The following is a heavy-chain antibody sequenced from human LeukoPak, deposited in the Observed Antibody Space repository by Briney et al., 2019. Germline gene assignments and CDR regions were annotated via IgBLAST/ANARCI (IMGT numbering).Heavy chain of an antibody. CDR3: ARSSGYYFEYFHH. V-gene: IGHV4-61*02. J-gene: IGHJ1*01. Sequence: PSETLSLTCIVSGGSISSDSYYWSWIRQPAGKGLEWIGRIYASGSTNYNPSLNSRVTISVDTSKNQFSLKLSSVTAADTAVYYCARSSGYYFEYFHHWGQGTRVTVSS. CDR1: GGSISSDSYY. D-gene: IGHD3-22*01. CDR2: IYASGST.